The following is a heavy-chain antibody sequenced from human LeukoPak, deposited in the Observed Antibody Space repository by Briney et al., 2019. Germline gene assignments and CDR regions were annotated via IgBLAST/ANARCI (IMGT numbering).Heavy chain of an antibody. CDR3: AKDHYYYGSGIYFMHYFDY. CDR2: ISYDGSNK. CDR1: GFTFSTYG. D-gene: IGHD3-10*01. Sequence: GRSLRLSCAASGFTFSTYGMHWVRQAPGKGLEWVAVISYDGSNKYYADSVKGRFTISRENSKNTLHLQMNSLRAEDTAVYHCAKDHYYYGSGIYFMHYFDYWGQGTLVTVSS. V-gene: IGHV3-30*18. J-gene: IGHJ4*02.